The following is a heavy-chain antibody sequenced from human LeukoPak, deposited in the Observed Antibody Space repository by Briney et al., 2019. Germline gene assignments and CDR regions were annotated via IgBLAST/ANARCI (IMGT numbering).Heavy chain of an antibody. D-gene: IGHD2-15*01. V-gene: IGHV1-24*01. CDR2: FDPEDGET. Sequence: ASVKVSCKVSGYTLTELSMHWVRQAPGKGLEWMGGFDPEDGETIYAQKFQGRVTMTRDTSISTAYMELSSLRSEDTAVYYCARGPAASHRNWFDPWGQGTLVTVSS. CDR3: ARGPAASHRNWFDP. CDR1: GYTLTELS. J-gene: IGHJ5*02.